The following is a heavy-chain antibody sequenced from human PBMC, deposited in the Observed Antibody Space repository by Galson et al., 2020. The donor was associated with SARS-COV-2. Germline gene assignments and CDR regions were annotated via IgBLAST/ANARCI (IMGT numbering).Heavy chain of an antibody. CDR2: INWNSGTI. D-gene: IGHD7-27*01. CDR3: ATGGLWGASWYFDL. CDR1: GLTFDDHA. Sequence: GGSLRLSCAASGLTFDDHAMHWVRQASGKGLEWVSGINWNSGTIDYADSVKGRFTISRDNAKNSLYLQMKSLRLEDTALYYWATGGLWGASWYFDLWGRGTLVTVSS. J-gene: IGHJ2*01. V-gene: IGHV3-9*01.